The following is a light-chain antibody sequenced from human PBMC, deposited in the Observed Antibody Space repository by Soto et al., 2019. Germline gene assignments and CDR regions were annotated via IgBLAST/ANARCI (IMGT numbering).Light chain of an antibody. CDR2: DAS. CDR1: QSFSSS. J-gene: IGKJ5*01. V-gene: IGKV3-11*01. Sequence: EIVLTQSPATLSLSPGERATLSCRASQSFSSSLAWYQQKPGQAPRLLIYDASKRATGIPARFSGRGSGTDFTLCISILEPEDFAVYYCQQLSNWTPVITFGQGKRLEIK. CDR3: QQLSNWTPVIT.